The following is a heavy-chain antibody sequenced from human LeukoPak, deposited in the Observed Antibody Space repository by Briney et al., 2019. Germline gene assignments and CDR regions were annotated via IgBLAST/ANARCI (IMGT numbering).Heavy chain of an antibody. CDR1: GGSISSYY. D-gene: IGHD6-6*01. CDR2: IYTSGST. J-gene: IGHJ5*02. V-gene: IGHV4-4*07. CDR3: ARDGVAALSGWFDH. Sequence: SETLSLTCTVSGGSISSYYWSWIRQPAGKGLEWIGRIYTSGSTNYNPSLKSRVTMSVDTSKNQFSLKLSSVTAADTAVYYCARDGVAALSGWFDHLGQGTLVTVSS.